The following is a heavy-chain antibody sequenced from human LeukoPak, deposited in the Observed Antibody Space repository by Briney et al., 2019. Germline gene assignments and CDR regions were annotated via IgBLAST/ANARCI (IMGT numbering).Heavy chain of an antibody. Sequence: PSETLSLTCTVSGGSISSSSYYWGWIRQPPGKRLEWIGEINHSGSTNYNPSLKSRVTISVDTSKNQFSLKLSSVTAADTAVYYCACLTTADAFDIWGQGTMVTVSS. V-gene: IGHV4-39*07. CDR1: GGSISSSSYY. D-gene: IGHD3-22*01. CDR2: INHSGST. J-gene: IGHJ3*02. CDR3: ACLTTADAFDI.